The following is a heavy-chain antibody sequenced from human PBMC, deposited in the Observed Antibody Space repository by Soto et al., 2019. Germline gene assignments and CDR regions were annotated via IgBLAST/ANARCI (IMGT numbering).Heavy chain of an antibody. Sequence: GGSLRLSCAASGFTFSSYWMHWVRQAPGKGLVWVSHINSDGSSTTYADSVKGRFTISRDNAKNTLYLQMNSLRAEDTAVYYCVRAAIGLEIDYGARGTL. CDR1: GFTFSSYW. CDR3: VRAAIGLEIDY. V-gene: IGHV3-74*01. D-gene: IGHD1-1*01. J-gene: IGHJ4*02. CDR2: INSDGSST.